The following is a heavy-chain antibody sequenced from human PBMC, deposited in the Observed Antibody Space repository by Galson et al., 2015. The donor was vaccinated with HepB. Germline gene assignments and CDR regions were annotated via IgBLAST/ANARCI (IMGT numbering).Heavy chain of an antibody. J-gene: IGHJ4*02. CDR2: ISSSSSTI. V-gene: IGHV3-48*02. CDR1: GSTFSSYS. D-gene: IGHD5-18*01. Sequence: SLRLSCAASGSTFSSYSMNWVRQAPGKGLEWVSYISSSSSTIYYADSVKGRFAISRDNAKNSLYLQMNSLRDEDTAVYYCATLRGYSYDASKSPPFDYWGQGTLVTVSS. CDR3: ATLRGYSYDASKSPPFDY.